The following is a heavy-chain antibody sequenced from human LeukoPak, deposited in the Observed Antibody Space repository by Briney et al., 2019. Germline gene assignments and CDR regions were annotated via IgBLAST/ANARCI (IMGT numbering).Heavy chain of an antibody. Sequence: ASVTVSCKASGGTFSSYAISWVRQAPGQGLEWMGIINPSGGSTSYAQKFQGRVTMTRDTSTSTVYMELSSLRSEDTAVYYCASESSSPYGMDVWGQGTTVTVSS. V-gene: IGHV1-46*01. J-gene: IGHJ6*02. CDR1: GGTFSSYA. CDR2: INPSGGST. CDR3: ASESSSPYGMDV. D-gene: IGHD6-13*01.